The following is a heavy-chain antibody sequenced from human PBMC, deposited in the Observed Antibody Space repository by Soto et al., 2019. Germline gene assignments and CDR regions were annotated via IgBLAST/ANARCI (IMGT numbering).Heavy chain of an antibody. CDR2: SSKSGSVI. CDR3: ASVNLLASYGIDV. CDR1: GETFSSSE. J-gene: IGHJ6*02. Sequence: HPGGSLRLSCAASGETFSSSEMHWVRKAPGKGLEWVSYSSKSGSVIYYANSVKGRFTITRDNAKNFLYLQMNILRAEDTAVYFCASVNLLASYGIDVWGQGTPVTVSS. D-gene: IGHD3-10*01. V-gene: IGHV3-48*03.